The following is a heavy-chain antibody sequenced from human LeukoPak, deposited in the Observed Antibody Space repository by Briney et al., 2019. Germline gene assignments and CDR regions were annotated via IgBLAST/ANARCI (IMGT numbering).Heavy chain of an antibody. CDR2: ISGSGGSK. CDR3: AKDKARLPQFGAIDY. D-gene: IGHD3-16*01. V-gene: IGHV3-23*01. J-gene: IGHJ4*02. Sequence: GGSLRLSCAASGFTFSSYAMSWVRQAPGKGLEWVSAISGSGGSKYYADSVKGRFTISRDNSKNTLYLQMNSLRAEDTAVYYCAKDKARLPQFGAIDYWGQGTLVTVSS. CDR1: GFTFSSYA.